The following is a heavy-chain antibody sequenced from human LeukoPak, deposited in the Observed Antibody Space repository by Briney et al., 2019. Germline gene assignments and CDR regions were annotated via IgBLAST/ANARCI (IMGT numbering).Heavy chain of an antibody. J-gene: IGHJ4*02. CDR1: GFTFSNYD. CDR3: ARGRWIDC. V-gene: IGHV3-33*01. D-gene: IGHD4-23*01. Sequence: QPGGSLRLSCAASGFTFSNYDIHWVRQTPGKGLEGVAGIWGDGNIQYYTESVRGRFPISRDNSRNAAYLEMSSLRVEDTAIYYCARGRWIDCWGQGALVTVSS. CDR2: IWGDGNIQ.